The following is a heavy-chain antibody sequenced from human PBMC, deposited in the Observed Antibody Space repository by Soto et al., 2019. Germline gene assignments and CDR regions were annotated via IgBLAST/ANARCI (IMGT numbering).Heavy chain of an antibody. V-gene: IGHV4-61*01. J-gene: IGHJ6*02. CDR2: IYYSGST. CDR1: CGSVIDGTYY. CDR3: ARVHSYYYYYGMDV. Sequence: SETLSLTCTFSCGSVIDGTYYWSWIRQPPGKGLEWIGYIYYSGSTNYNPSLKSRVTISLDTSKNQFSLNLSSVTAADTAVYYCARVHSYYYYYGMDVWGQGTTVTVSS.